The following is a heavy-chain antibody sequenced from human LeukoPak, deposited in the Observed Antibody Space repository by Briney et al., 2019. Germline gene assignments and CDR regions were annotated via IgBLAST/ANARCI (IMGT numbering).Heavy chain of an antibody. CDR3: AKEALITMIVVEIDY. J-gene: IGHJ4*02. Sequence: PGGSLRLSCAASGFTFSTYAMSWVRQAPGKGLEWVSAINGSGGSTYYADSVKGRFTISRDNSKSTLYLQMNSLRAEDTAVYYCAKEALITMIVVEIDYWGQGTLVTVSS. D-gene: IGHD3-22*01. CDR1: GFTFSTYA. V-gene: IGHV3-23*01. CDR2: INGSGGST.